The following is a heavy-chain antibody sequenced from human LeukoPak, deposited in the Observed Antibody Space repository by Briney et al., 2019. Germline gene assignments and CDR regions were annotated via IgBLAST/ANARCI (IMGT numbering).Heavy chain of an antibody. CDR3: ARGIGRFEASYYDFWSGSVVPNQRMNWFDP. D-gene: IGHD3-3*01. V-gene: IGHV4-34*01. CDR2: INHSGST. CDR1: GGSFSGYY. J-gene: IGHJ5*02. Sequence: SETLSLICAVYGGSFSGYYWSWIRQPPGKGLEWIGEINHSGSTNYNPSLKSRVTISVDTSKNQFSLKLSSVTAADTAVYYCARGIGRFEASYYDFWSGSVVPNQRMNWFDPWGQGTLVTVSS.